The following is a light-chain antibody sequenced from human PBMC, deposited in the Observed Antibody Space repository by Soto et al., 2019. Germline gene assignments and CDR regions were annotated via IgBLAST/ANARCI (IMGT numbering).Light chain of an antibody. J-gene: IGKJ3*01. CDR2: GAS. CDR3: QQFFRYPPT. CDR1: QGIINY. V-gene: IGKV1-9*01. Sequence: IQLTQSPSSLSASVGDRVTITCRASQGIINYLAWYQQKPGKAPKLLLYGASTLQSGVPSRFSGSGSGTAFTLTVSSLQLEDFATYYGQQFFRYPPTSGPGTKVGIK.